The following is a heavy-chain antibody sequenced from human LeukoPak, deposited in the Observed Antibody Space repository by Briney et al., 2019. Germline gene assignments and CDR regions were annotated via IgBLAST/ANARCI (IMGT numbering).Heavy chain of an antibody. CDR3: ARVLYSGSYFGY. Sequence: ASVTVSCKASGGTFSSYAISWVRQAPGQGVEWMGGIIPIFGTANYAQKFQGRVTITADESTSTAYMELSSLRSEDTAVYYCARVLYSGSYFGYWGQGTLVTASS. D-gene: IGHD1-26*01. CDR1: GGTFSSYA. J-gene: IGHJ4*02. CDR2: IIPIFGTA. V-gene: IGHV1-69*01.